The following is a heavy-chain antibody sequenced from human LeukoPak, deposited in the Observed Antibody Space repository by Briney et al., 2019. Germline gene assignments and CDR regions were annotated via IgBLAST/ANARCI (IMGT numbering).Heavy chain of an antibody. J-gene: IGHJ4*02. CDR3: ARPNPYCGGDCYFDY. Sequence: PGGSLRLSCAASGFTFSSYEMNWVRQAPGKGLEWVSYISSSGSTIYYVDSVKGRFTISRDGAKNSLYLQMNSLRAEDTAVYYCARPNPYCGGDCYFDYWGQGTLVTVSS. V-gene: IGHV3-48*03. D-gene: IGHD2-21*02. CDR2: ISSSGSTI. CDR1: GFTFSSYE.